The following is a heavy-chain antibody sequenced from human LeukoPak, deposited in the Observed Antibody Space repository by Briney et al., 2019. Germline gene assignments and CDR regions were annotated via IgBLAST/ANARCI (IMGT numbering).Heavy chain of an antibody. J-gene: IGHJ3*02. CDR3: ARALYYYDSSGLLDI. Sequence: ASVKVSCKASGYTFTNFHMHWVRQAPGQGLEWMGEINPSGGSTTTAQKFQGRVTMTRDTSTSTVYMELSSLRSEDTAVYYCARALYYYDSSGLLDIWGQGTVATVSS. D-gene: IGHD3-22*01. CDR2: INPSGGST. CDR1: GYTFTNFH. V-gene: IGHV1-46*01.